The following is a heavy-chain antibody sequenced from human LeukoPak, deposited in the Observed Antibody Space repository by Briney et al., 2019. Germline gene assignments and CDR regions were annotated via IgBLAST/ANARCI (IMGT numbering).Heavy chain of an antibody. J-gene: IGHJ4*02. D-gene: IGHD2-15*01. CDR1: GFTFSSYS. CDR2: ISGSGGST. Sequence: GGSLRLSCAASGFTFSSYSMNWVRQAPGKGLEWVSAISGSGGSTFYADSAKGRFTISRDNSKNTLFLQMNGLRAEDTAVYYCARGRGRSTWYGGGLDCWGQGTLVSVSS. CDR3: ARGRGRSTWYGGGLDC. V-gene: IGHV3-23*01.